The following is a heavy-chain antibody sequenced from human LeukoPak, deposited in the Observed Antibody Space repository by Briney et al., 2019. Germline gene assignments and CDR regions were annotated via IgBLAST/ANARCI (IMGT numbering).Heavy chain of an antibody. Sequence: GGSLRLSCAASGFTFSSYAMGWVRQAPGKGLEWVSAISGSGGSTYYADSVKGRFTISRDNSKNTLYLQMNSLRAEDTAVYYCAKAGELEPRRGYFDYWGQGTLVTGSS. J-gene: IGHJ4*02. D-gene: IGHD1-14*01. CDR2: ISGSGGST. CDR3: AKAGELEPRRGYFDY. V-gene: IGHV3-23*01. CDR1: GFTFSSYA.